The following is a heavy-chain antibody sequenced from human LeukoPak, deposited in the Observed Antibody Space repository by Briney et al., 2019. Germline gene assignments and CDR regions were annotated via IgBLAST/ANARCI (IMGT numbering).Heavy chain of an antibody. Sequence: SETLSLTCAVYGGSFSGYYWSWIRQPPGKGLEWIGEINHSGGTNYNPSLKSRVTISVDTSKNQFSLKLSSVTAADTAVYYCARGGRITMVRGFNYWGQGTLVTVSS. V-gene: IGHV4-34*01. CDR2: INHSGGT. D-gene: IGHD3-10*01. CDR3: ARGGRITMVRGFNY. CDR1: GGSFSGYY. J-gene: IGHJ4*02.